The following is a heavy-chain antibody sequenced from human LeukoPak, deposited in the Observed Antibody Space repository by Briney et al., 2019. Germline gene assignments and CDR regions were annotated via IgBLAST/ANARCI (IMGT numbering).Heavy chain of an antibody. V-gene: IGHV4-4*07. CDR1: GGSIGSSY. Sequence: SETLSLTCTVSGGSIGSSYWSWIRQPAGKGLEWIGRIYTSGSTYYNPSLKSRVTMSVDTSKNQLSLKLSSVTAADTAVYYCARVKLTIVTPHDCWGQGTLVTVSS. D-gene: IGHD4-11*01. CDR2: IYTSGST. CDR3: ARVKLTIVTPHDC. J-gene: IGHJ4*02.